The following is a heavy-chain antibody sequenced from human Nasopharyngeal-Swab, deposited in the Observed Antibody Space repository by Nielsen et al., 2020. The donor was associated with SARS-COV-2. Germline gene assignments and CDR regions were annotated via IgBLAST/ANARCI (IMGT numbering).Heavy chain of an antibody. V-gene: IGHV3-7*01. Sequence: GGSLRLSCAASGFTFSSYWMSWVRQAPGTGLEWVAHIKQSGSGQYYVDSVKVRFTISRDNAKNSLSLQMNSLRAEDTAVYYCARYCSTTSCPRGFDYWGQGTLVTVSS. D-gene: IGHD2-2*01. CDR2: IKQSGSGQ. CDR3: ARYCSTTSCPRGFDY. CDR1: GFTFSSYW. J-gene: IGHJ4*02.